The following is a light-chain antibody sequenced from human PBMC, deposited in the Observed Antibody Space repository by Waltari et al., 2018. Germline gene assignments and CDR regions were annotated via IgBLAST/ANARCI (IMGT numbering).Light chain of an antibody. J-gene: IGLJ1*01. CDR3: AAWDDSLNAYV. CDR1: RSNIGSNT. V-gene: IGLV1-44*01. Sequence: QSVLTQPPSASVTPGQRVTISCSGSRSNIGSNTVNWYHLLPGTAPKLVVYSNNQRPPGVPARFSGSKSGTSASLAISGLQSEDEADYYCAAWDDSLNAYVFGTGTKVTVL. CDR2: SNN.